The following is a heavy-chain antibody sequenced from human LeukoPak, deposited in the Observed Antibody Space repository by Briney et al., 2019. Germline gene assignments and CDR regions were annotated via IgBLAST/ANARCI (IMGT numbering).Heavy chain of an antibody. Sequence: SGXXXXNYWMTWVRQAPGKGLEWVANIKEDGSEKYYVDSVKGRFTISRDNAKNSLYLQMNSLRAEDTAVYYCVREFSGEYDYWGQGTLVTVSS. CDR3: VREFSGEYDY. CDR1: GXXXXNYW. D-gene: IGHD3-10*01. J-gene: IGHJ4*02. CDR2: IKEDGSEK. V-gene: IGHV3-7*01.